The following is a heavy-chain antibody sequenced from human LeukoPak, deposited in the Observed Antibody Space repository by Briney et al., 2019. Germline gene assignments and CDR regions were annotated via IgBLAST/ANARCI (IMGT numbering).Heavy chain of an antibody. J-gene: IGHJ4*01. CDR3: GRQGDRSSYFYYLHI. Sequence: SETLSLTCTVSGGSISDYYWTWIRQSPGKGQEWIGHIHKSVGTKYNPSLQSRVTISVDTAKNQFSLMLTAVTAADTALYYCGRQGDRSSYFYYLHIWGHGTLVTVSS. V-gene: IGHV4-59*08. CDR2: IHKSVGT. CDR1: GGSISDYY. D-gene: IGHD3-22*01.